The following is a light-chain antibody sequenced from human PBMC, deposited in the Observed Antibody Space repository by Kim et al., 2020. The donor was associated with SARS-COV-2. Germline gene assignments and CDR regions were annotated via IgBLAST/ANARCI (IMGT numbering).Light chain of an antibody. J-gene: IGLJ3*02. V-gene: IGLV3-25*03. CDR2: KDS. Sequence: SYELTQPPSVSVSPGQTARITCSGDALPKQYAYWYQQKPGQAPVLVIYKDSERPSGIPERFSGSSSGTTVTLTISGVQAEDEADYYCQSADSSGTPGVFVGGTQLTVL. CDR1: ALPKQY. CDR3: QSADSSGTPGV.